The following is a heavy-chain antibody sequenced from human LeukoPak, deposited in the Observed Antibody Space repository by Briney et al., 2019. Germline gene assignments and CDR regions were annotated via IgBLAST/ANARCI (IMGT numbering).Heavy chain of an antibody. Sequence: GGSLRLSCAASGFTFSSYDMHWGRQATGKGLEWVSAIGTAGDTYYPGSVKGRFTISRENARNSLHLQMNSLRAGDTAVYYCARGPTDANKYHFDYWGQGTLVTVSS. CDR1: GFTFSSYD. V-gene: IGHV3-13*04. J-gene: IGHJ4*02. D-gene: IGHD2-2*01. CDR3: ARGPTDANKYHFDY. CDR2: IGTAGDT.